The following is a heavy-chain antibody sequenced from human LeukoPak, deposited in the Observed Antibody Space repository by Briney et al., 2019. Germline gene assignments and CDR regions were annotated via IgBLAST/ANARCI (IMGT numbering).Heavy chain of an antibody. J-gene: IGHJ6*03. CDR2: IHISRCYK. CDR3: ARTYYDFWSGYPIGSVYYYYMDV. V-gene: IGHV3-21*01. CDR1: GFTLSSYI. D-gene: IGHD3-3*01. Sequence: GGSLRHSCAASGFTLSSYIIKWVRPAPGKEGEGVSSIHISRCYKYYADSVKGRFTISRDNAKNSLYLQMNSLRAEDTAVYYCARTYYDFWSGYPIGSVYYYYMDVWGKGTTVTVSS.